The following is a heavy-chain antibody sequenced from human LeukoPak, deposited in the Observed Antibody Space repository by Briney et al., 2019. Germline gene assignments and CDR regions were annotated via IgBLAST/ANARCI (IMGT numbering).Heavy chain of an antibody. V-gene: IGHV4-34*01. CDR1: GRSFSGYY. CDR2: INHSGST. CDR3: ARVSHYDSSGYYFLDY. D-gene: IGHD3-22*01. Sequence: SETLSLTCAVYGRSFSGYYWSWIRQPPGKGLEWIGEINHSGSTNYNPSLKSRVTISVDTSKNRFSLKLSSVTAADTAVYYCARVSHYDSSGYYFLDYWGQGTLVTVSS. J-gene: IGHJ4*02.